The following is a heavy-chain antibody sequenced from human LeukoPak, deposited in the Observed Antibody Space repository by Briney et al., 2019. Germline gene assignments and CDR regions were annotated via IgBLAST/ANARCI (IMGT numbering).Heavy chain of an antibody. Sequence: GGSLRLSCAASGFTFSSYGMHWVRQAPGKGLEWVAFIRYDGSNKYYADSVKGRFTISRDNSKNTLYLQMNSRRAEDTAVYYCARGRDYYGSGSYYNDGYYYYMDVWGKGTTVTISS. J-gene: IGHJ6*03. CDR2: IRYDGSNK. CDR1: GFTFSSYG. D-gene: IGHD3-10*01. CDR3: ARGRDYYGSGSYYNDGYYYYMDV. V-gene: IGHV3-30*02.